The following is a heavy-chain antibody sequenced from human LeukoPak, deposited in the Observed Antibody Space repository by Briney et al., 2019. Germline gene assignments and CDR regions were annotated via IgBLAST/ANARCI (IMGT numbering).Heavy chain of an antibody. CDR2: ISSSGSTI. CDR3: ARDLLGYYDSF. D-gene: IGHD3-22*01. J-gene: IGHJ4*02. V-gene: IGHV3-48*03. Sequence: PRGSLRLSCAASGFTFSSYEMNWVRQAPGKGLEWVSYISSSGSTIYYADSVKGRFTISRDNAKNSLYLQMNSLRAEDTAVYYCARDLLGYYDSFWGQGTLVTVSS. CDR1: GFTFSSYE.